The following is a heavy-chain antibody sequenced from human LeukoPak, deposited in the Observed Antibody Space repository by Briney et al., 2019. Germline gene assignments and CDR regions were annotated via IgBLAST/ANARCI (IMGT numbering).Heavy chain of an antibody. Sequence: GGSLRLSCAASGFTFSNYAMHWVRQAPGKGLEWVAVISYDGSNQEYADSVKGLFIISRDNSKATLYLQMNLLRTEDTALYYCARERGSGWYYLDYWGQGALVAVSS. D-gene: IGHD6-19*01. CDR2: ISYDGSNQ. J-gene: IGHJ4*02. CDR1: GFTFSNYA. CDR3: ARERGSGWYYLDY. V-gene: IGHV3-30*04.